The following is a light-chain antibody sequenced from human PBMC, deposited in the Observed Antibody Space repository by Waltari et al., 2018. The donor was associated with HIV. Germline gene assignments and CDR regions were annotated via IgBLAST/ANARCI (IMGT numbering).Light chain of an antibody. J-gene: IGLJ3*02. Sequence: QSVLTQPPSVSAAPGQKVTISCSRSSSNIGNDYVSWYQHVPGAAPRLLIYDNTKRPAGIPDRCSGSKSGTSATLAITVLQTGDEADYYCGTWDRTLGGGVFGGGTKLTVL. CDR2: DNT. CDR1: SSNIGNDY. V-gene: IGLV1-51*01. CDR3: GTWDRTLGGGV.